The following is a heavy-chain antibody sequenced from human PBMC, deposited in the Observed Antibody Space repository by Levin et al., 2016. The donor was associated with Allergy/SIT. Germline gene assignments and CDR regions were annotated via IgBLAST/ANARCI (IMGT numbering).Heavy chain of an antibody. V-gene: IGHV1-58*01. J-gene: IGHJ5*02. CDR3: AAASARYYDSSGYYPNWFDP. D-gene: IGHD3-22*01. CDR2: IVVGSGNT. Sequence: WVRQAPGQRLEWIGWIVVGSGNTNYAQKFQERVTITRDMSTSTAYMELSSLRSEDTAVYYCAAASARYYDSSGYYPNWFDPWGQGTLVTVSS.